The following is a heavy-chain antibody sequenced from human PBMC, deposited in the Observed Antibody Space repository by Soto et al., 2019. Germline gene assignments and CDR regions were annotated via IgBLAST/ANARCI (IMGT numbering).Heavy chain of an antibody. J-gene: IGHJ6*03. CDR2: IWYDGSNK. V-gene: IGHV3-33*01. CDR1: GFTFSSYG. Sequence: GGSLRLSCAASGFTFSSYGMHWVRQAPGKGLEWVAVIWYDGSNKYYADSVKGRFTISRDNSKNTLYLQMNSLRAEDTAVYYCARAWGRITIFGVVPMDVWGKGTTVTVSS. D-gene: IGHD3-3*01. CDR3: ARAWGRITIFGVVPMDV.